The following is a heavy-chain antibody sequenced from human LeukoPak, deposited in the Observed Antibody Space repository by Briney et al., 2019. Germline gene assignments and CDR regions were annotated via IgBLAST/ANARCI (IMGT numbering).Heavy chain of an antibody. Sequence: SVKVSCKASGGTFSSYAISWVRQAPGQGLEWMGGIIPIFGTANYAQKFQGRVTITADESTSTAYMELSSLRSEDTAVYYCARDMYYYDSSGYYSNDKVFDYWGQGTLVTVSS. CDR1: GGTFSSYA. V-gene: IGHV1-69*01. CDR2: IIPIFGTA. D-gene: IGHD3-22*01. J-gene: IGHJ4*02. CDR3: ARDMYYYDSSGYYSNDKVFDY.